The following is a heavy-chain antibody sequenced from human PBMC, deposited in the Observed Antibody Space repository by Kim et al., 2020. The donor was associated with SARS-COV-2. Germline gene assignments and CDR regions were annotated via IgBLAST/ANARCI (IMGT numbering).Heavy chain of an antibody. J-gene: IGHJ6*02. CDR1: GGTFNSYA. V-gene: IGHV1-69*13. CDR2: IIPMFGTA. D-gene: IGHD1-1*01. CDR3: ARRLGSYNWNEYYYYFYGMDV. Sequence: SVKVSCKASGGTFNSYAMSWVRQAPGQGLEWMGGIIPMFGTAHYAQKFQGRVTITADESTSTAYMELSSLRSEDTAVYYCARRLGSYNWNEYYYYFYGMDVWGQGTTVTVSS.